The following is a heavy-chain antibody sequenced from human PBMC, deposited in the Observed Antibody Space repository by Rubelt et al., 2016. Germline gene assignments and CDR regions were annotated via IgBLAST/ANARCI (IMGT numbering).Heavy chain of an antibody. J-gene: IGHJ4*02. CDR3: ASITTVTTW. D-gene: IGHD4-17*01. V-gene: IGHV4-39*07. CDR1: GGSISSSSYY. CDR2: IYYGGST. Sequence: QLQLQESGPGLVKPSETLSLTCTVSGGSISSSSYYWGWIRQPPGKGLEWIGSIYYGGSTYYNPSLKGRVTISVATSKNQFSLKLGSVTAADTAVYYCASITTVTTWWGQGTLVTVSS.